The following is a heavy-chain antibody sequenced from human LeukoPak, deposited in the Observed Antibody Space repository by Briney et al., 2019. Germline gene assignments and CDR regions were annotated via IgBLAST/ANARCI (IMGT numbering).Heavy chain of an antibody. CDR2: IYYSGST. V-gene: IGHV4-39*01. CDR1: GGSISSSSYY. D-gene: IGHD2/OR15-2a*01. J-gene: IGHJ4*02. CDR3: ARNRARSHEDY. Sequence: SETLSLTCTVSGGSISSSSYYWGWIRQPPGKGLEWIGSIYYSGSTYYNPSLKSRVTISVDTSKNQFSLKLSSVTAADTAVYYCARNRARSHEDYWGQGTLVTVSS.